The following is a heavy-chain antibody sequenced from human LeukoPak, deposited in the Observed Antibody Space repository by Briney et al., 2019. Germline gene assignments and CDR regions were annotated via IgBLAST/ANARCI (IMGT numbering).Heavy chain of an antibody. D-gene: IGHD6-13*01. V-gene: IGHV3-30*03. J-gene: IGHJ3*02. CDR2: ISYDGSNK. CDR3: ARESSSSWYGSGYYAFDI. CDR1: GFTFSSYG. Sequence: PGGSLRLSCAASGFTFSSYGMHWVRQAPGKGLEWVAVISYDGSNKYYADSVKGRFTISRDNSKNTLYLQMNSLRAEDTAVYYCARESSSSWYGSGYYAFDIWGQGTMVTVSS.